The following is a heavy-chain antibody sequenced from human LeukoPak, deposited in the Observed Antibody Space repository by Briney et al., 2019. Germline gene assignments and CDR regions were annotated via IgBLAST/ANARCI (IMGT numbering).Heavy chain of an antibody. CDR3: ASSHYGDHFDY. V-gene: IGHV3-7*01. Sequence: PGGSLRLSCAASGFTFSSYWMSWVRQAPGKGLEWVANIKQDGSEKYYVDSVKGRFTISRDNAKNSLYLQMNSLGAEDTAVYYCASSHYGDHFDYWGQGTLVTVSS. CDR2: IKQDGSEK. J-gene: IGHJ4*02. D-gene: IGHD4-17*01. CDR1: GFTFSSYW.